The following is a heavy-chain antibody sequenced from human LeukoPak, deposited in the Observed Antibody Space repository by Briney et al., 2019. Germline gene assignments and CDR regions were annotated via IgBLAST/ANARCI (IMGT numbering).Heavy chain of an antibody. D-gene: IGHD1-14*01. Sequence: SETLSLTCSVSGGSINTYYWSWIRQTPGKGLVWIGFIYYTGSTNYSPSLKSRVTMSVDAFKSQFSLKLTSVTAADTALYYCARGANRLDSWGRGTLVTVSS. CDR2: IYYTGST. CDR1: GGSINTYY. J-gene: IGHJ4*02. CDR3: ARGANRLDS. V-gene: IGHV4-59*12.